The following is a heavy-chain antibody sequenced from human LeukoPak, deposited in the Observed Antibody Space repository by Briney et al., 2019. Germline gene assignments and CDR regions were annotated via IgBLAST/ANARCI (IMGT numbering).Heavy chain of an antibody. CDR2: ISGSGGST. CDR3: AKVSSGWYRVDY. CDR1: GFTFSSYA. V-gene: IGHV3-23*01. Sequence: GGSLRLSCAASGFTFSSYAMSWVRQAPGKGLEWVSAISGSGGSTYYADSVKGRSTISRDNSKNTLYLQMNSLRAEDTAVYYCAKVSSGWYRVDYWGQGTLVTVSS. J-gene: IGHJ4*02. D-gene: IGHD6-19*01.